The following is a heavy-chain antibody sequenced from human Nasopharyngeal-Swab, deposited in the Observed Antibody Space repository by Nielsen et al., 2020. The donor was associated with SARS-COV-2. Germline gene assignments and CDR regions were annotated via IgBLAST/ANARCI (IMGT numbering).Heavy chain of an antibody. CDR2: FDPEDGET. V-gene: IGHV1-24*01. CDR3: ATVFAYYGSGRPIEY. Sequence: ASVKVSCKVSGYTLTELSMHWVRQAPGKGLEWMGGFDPEDGETIYAQKFQGRVTMTEDTSTDTAYMELSSLRSEDTAVYYFATVFAYYGSGRPIEYWGQGTLVTVSS. D-gene: IGHD3-10*01. CDR1: GYTLTELS. J-gene: IGHJ4*02.